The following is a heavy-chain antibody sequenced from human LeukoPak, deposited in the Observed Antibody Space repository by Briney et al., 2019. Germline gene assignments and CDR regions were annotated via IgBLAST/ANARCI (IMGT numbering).Heavy chain of an antibody. CDR1: GFTFDDYA. CDR3: AKDILANIAAAGVDY. J-gene: IGHJ4*02. V-gene: IGHV3-9*01. D-gene: IGHD6-13*01. Sequence: SGRSLRLSCAASGFTFDDYAMHWVRQAPGKGLEWVSGISWNSGSIGYADSVKGRFTISRDNAKNSLYLQMNSLRAEDTALYYCAKDILANIAAAGVDYWGQGTLVTVSS. CDR2: ISWNSGSI.